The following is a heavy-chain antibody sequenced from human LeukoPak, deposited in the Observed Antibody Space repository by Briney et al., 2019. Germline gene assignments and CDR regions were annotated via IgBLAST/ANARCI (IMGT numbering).Heavy chain of an antibody. Sequence: SETLSLTCTVSGXSISNYYWSWIRQPPGKGLEWIAYIHYSGHTNYNPSLKSRVTISLDTSKNQFSLKLTSVTAADTALYYCARQQLPDGTYYFDYWGQGTLVTVSS. CDR1: GXSISNYY. J-gene: IGHJ4*02. D-gene: IGHD6-13*01. CDR2: IHYSGHT. V-gene: IGHV4-59*01. CDR3: ARQQLPDGTYYFDY.